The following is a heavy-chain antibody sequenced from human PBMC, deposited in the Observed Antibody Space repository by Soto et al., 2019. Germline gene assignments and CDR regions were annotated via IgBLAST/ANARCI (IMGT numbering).Heavy chain of an antibody. CDR3: AKGRGALAVVSNWFDP. Sequence: EVQLVESGGCLVQPGRSLRLSRAAFGFTFEDYAMHWIRQTPGKGLEWVAGINWNSGSIGYADSVKGRFTISRDNANNSLYLQMDSLRTEDTALYFCAKGRGALAVVSNWFDPWGQGTLVTVSS. J-gene: IGHJ5*02. CDR2: INWNSGSI. CDR1: GFTFEDYA. V-gene: IGHV3-9*01. D-gene: IGHD3-22*01.